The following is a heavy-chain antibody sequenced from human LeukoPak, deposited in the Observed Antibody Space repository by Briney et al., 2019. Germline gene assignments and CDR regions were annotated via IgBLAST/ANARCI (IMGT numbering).Heavy chain of an antibody. Sequence: GGSLRLSCAASGFTFSSYAMSWVRQAPGKGLEWVSAISGSGGSTYYAGSVKGRFTISRDNSKNTLYLQMNSLRAEDTAVYYCAKSRDFWSGYYNYYYYGMDVWGQGTTVTVSS. V-gene: IGHV3-23*01. J-gene: IGHJ6*02. D-gene: IGHD3-3*01. CDR1: GFTFSSYA. CDR2: ISGSGGST. CDR3: AKSRDFWSGYYNYYYYGMDV.